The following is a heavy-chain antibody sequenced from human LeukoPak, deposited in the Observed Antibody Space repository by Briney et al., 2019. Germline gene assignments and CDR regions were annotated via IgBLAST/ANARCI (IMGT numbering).Heavy chain of an antibody. J-gene: IGHJ3*02. CDR1: GGSISSSNW. Sequence: SGTLSLTCAVSGGSISSSNWWSWVRQPPGKGLEWIGEIYHSGSTNYNPSLKSRVTISVDKSKNQFSLKLSSVTAADTAVYYCARPLIAAAAPDAFDIWGQGTKVTVSS. D-gene: IGHD6-13*01. CDR2: IYHSGST. CDR3: ARPLIAAAAPDAFDI. V-gene: IGHV4-4*02.